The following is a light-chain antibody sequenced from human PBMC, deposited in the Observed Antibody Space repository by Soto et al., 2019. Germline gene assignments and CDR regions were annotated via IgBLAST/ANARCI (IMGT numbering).Light chain of an antibody. CDR2: SVS. CDR1: SSDIGTYDH. J-gene: IGLJ1*01. CDR3: ISYTVSRSYV. V-gene: IGLV2-14*01. Sequence: QSALTQPACVSGSPGQSITISCSGTSSDIGTYDHVAWFQQFPGKTPKLMIYSVSNRPSGVSYRFSGSKSGNTASLTISGLQAEDEADYYCISYTVSRSYVFGTGTKVTVL.